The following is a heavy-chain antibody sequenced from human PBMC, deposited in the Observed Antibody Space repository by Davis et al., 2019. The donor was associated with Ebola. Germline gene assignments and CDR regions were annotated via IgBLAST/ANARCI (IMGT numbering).Heavy chain of an antibody. V-gene: IGHV4-59*01. J-gene: IGHJ4*02. Sequence: MPGGSLRLSCAVSGVSIRSYYWSWIRQPPGKGLEWIGHINHSGSRNYNPSLKSRVTISEDTSKNQFSLKLNSVTAADTAVYYCARTGYFGSGDYWGQGNLVTVSS. D-gene: IGHD3-10*01. CDR2: INHSGSR. CDR1: GVSIRSYY. CDR3: ARTGYFGSGDY.